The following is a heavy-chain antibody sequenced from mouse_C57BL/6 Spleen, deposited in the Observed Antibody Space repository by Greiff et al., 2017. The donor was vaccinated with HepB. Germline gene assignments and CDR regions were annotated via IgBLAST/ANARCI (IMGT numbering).Heavy chain of an antibody. V-gene: IGHV1-15*01. Sequence: QVQLKESGAELVRPGASVTLSCKASGYTFTDYEMHWVKQTPVHGLEWIGAIDPETGGTAYNQKFKGKAILTADKSSSTAYMELRSLTSEDSAVYYCTLIYYYGSSPAWFAYWGQGTLVTVSA. D-gene: IGHD1-1*01. CDR2: IDPETGGT. J-gene: IGHJ3*01. CDR3: TLIYYYGSSPAWFAY. CDR1: GYTFTDYE.